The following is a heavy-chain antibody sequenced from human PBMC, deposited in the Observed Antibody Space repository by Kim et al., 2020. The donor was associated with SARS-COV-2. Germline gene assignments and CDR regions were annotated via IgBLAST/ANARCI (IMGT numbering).Heavy chain of an antibody. V-gene: IGHV3-21*01. CDR2: ISTSGTNI. CDR3: ARQGNVGDYYFYMDV. D-gene: IGHD2-15*01. Sequence: GGSLRLSCAASGFTFSSYSMNWVRQAPGKGLEWVSSISTSGTNIYYADSVKGRFTISRDNVRDSVHLQMNSLRAEDTAVYYCARQGNVGDYYFYMDVWG. J-gene: IGHJ6*03. CDR1: GFTFSSYS.